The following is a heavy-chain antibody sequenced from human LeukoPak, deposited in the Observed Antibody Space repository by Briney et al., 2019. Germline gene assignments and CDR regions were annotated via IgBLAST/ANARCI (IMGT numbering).Heavy chain of an antibody. CDR1: GFPFSSYW. CDR2: INSDGSST. Sequence: QPGGSLRPSCAAPGFPFSSYWMHWVRQAPGKGLVWVSRINSDGSSTSYPDPVKGRFPIYRDNDKNTLYLQMNSLRDEDMAVCYCARGRYSYGNFDYWGQGTPVTVSS. V-gene: IGHV3-74*01. CDR3: ARGRYSYGNFDY. J-gene: IGHJ4*02. D-gene: IGHD5-18*01.